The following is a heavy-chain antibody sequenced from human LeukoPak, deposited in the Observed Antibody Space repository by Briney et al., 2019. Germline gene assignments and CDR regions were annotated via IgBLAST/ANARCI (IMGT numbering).Heavy chain of an antibody. CDR2: ISSSGSYI. J-gene: IGHJ4*02. CDR3: ASRVRGLVENIDY. CDR1: GFTFSSYS. V-gene: IGHV3-21*01. Sequence: GGSLRLSCAASGFTFSSYSMNWVRQAPGKGLEWVSSISSSGSYIYYADSVKGRFTISRDNAKNSLYLQMNSLRAEDTAVYYCASRVRGLVENIDYWGQGTLVTVSS. D-gene: IGHD3/OR15-3a*01.